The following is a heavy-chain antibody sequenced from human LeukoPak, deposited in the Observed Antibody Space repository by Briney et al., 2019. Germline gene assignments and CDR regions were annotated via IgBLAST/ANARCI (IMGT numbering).Heavy chain of an antibody. CDR3: AKDNIAYCGGDCSGWFDP. Sequence: GGSLRLSCAASGFTFDDYAMHWVRQAPGKGLEWVSGISWNSGSIGYADSVKGRFTISRDNAKSSLYLQMNSLRAEDMALYYCAKDNIAYCGGDCSGWFDPWGQGTLVTVSS. D-gene: IGHD2-21*02. V-gene: IGHV3-9*03. CDR1: GFTFDDYA. CDR2: ISWNSGSI. J-gene: IGHJ5*02.